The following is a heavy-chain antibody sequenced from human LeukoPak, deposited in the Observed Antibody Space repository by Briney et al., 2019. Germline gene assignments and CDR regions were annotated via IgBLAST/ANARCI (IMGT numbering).Heavy chain of an antibody. V-gene: IGHV3-43D*03. CDR3: AKDMSSTAAAPRH. CDR2: ISWDGSST. Sequence: PGGSLRLSCAASGFTFDDYAMHWVRQAPGKGLEWVSLISWDGSSTSYADSVKGRFTISRDNTKNSLYLQMTSLRSEDTALYWCAKDMSSTAAAPRHWGQGTLVTVSS. D-gene: IGHD6-13*01. J-gene: IGHJ4*02. CDR1: GFTFDDYA.